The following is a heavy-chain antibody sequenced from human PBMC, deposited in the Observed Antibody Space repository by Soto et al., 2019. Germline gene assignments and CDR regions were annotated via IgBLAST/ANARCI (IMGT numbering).Heavy chain of an antibody. V-gene: IGHV4-59*08. J-gene: IGHJ6*03. Sequence: SETLSLTCTVSGGSISSYYWSWIRQPPGKGLEWIGYIYYSGSTNYNPSLKSRVTISVDTSKNQFSLKLSSVTAADTAVYYCARLFGDGPYYYYYMDVWGKGTTVTVSS. CDR1: GGSISSYY. CDR3: ARLFGDGPYYYYYMDV. CDR2: IYYSGST. D-gene: IGHD4-17*01.